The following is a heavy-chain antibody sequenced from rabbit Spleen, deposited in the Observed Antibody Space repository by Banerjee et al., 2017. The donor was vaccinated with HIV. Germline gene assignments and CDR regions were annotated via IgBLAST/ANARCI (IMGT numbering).Heavy chain of an antibody. CDR3: ARSGYVGWGGDGDLMGNKL. D-gene: IGHD4-1*01. Sequence: QQQLEESGGGLVKPGGTLTLTCKASGFDFSSNWICWVRQAPGKGLEWIACIDTNDGDTDYANWPKGRFTVSKTSSTTVTLQMTSLTAADTATYFCARSGYVGWGGDGDLMGNKLWGPGTLVTVS. V-gene: IGHV1S45*01. CDR1: GFDFSSNW. CDR2: IDTNDGDT. J-gene: IGHJ4*01.